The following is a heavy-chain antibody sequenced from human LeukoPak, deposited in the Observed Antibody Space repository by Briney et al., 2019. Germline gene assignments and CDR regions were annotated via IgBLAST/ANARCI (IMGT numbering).Heavy chain of an antibody. Sequence: SETLSLTCTVSGGSISSSSSYWGWIRQPPGKGLEWIGTIYFSGSTYYNPSLKSRVTISVDSSKNQFSLKLSSVTAADTAVYYCASMYYDFWSGYRGPAWFDPWGQGTLVTVSS. V-gene: IGHV4-39*01. CDR1: GGSISSSSSY. D-gene: IGHD3-3*01. CDR2: IYFSGST. J-gene: IGHJ5*02. CDR3: ASMYYDFWSGYRGPAWFDP.